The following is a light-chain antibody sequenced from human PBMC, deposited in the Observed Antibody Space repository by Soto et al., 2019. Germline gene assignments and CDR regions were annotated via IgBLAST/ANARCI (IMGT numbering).Light chain of an antibody. CDR3: SSQAVSSTLV. J-gene: IGLJ2*01. Sequence: QSALTQPASVSGSPGQSITISCTGTSSDMGGYNYVSWYQQHPGKAPKLMIYDVSNRPSGVSNRFSGSKSGNTASLTISGLQAEDEADYYCSSQAVSSTLVFGGGTQLTVL. CDR2: DVS. CDR1: SSDMGGYNY. V-gene: IGLV2-14*01.